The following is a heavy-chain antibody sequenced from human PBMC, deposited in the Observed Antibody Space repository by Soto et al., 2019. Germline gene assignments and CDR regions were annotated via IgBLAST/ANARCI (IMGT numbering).Heavy chain of an antibody. CDR2: INHSGST. CDR3: ARGNYDFWSGYYSYYYYGMDV. V-gene: IGHV4-34*01. Sequence: SETLPLTCAVDGGSFSGYYWSRIRQPPGKGLEWIGEINHSGSTNYNPSLKSRVTISVDTSKNQFSLKLSSVTAADTAVYYCARGNYDFWSGYYSYYYYGMDVWGQGTTVTVSS. D-gene: IGHD3-3*01. CDR1: GGSFSGYY. J-gene: IGHJ6*02.